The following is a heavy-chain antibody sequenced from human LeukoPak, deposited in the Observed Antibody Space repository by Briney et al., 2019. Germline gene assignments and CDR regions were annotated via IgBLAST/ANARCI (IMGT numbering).Heavy chain of an antibody. V-gene: IGHV3-64D*09. CDR3: VRDLWGFDY. CDR1: GGSIRDFA. D-gene: IGHD3-10*01. Sequence: PGGSLRLSCSVSGGSIRDFAFHWVRQAPGKGLDYVSVVNADGGSTKYGDSVKGRFTVSRDNSKNTVYLQMTSLRFDDTAVYYCVRDLWGFDYWGQGTLVTVSS. CDR2: VNADGGST. J-gene: IGHJ4*02.